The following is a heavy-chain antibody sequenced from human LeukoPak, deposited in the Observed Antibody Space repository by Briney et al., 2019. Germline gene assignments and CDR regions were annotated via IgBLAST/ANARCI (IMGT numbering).Heavy chain of an antibody. Sequence: PGGSLRLSCAASGFTFSSYWMHWVRQAPGKGLAWVSYIKSDGSDIDYADSVKGRFTISRDNAKNTLYLQMNTLRAEDTAVYHCARDLRPRGTAFGIWGHGTMVTVSS. CDR1: GFTFSSYW. V-gene: IGHV3-74*01. J-gene: IGHJ3*02. CDR2: IKSDGSDI. CDR3: ARDLRPRGTAFGI. D-gene: IGHD1-1*01.